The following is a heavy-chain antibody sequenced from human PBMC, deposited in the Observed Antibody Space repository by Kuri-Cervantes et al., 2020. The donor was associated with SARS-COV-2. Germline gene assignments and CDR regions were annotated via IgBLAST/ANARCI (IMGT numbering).Heavy chain of an antibody. CDR1: GYSFTSYW. J-gene: IGHJ4*02. CDR2: IYPGDSDT. V-gene: IGHV5-51*01. D-gene: IGHD2-15*01. CDR3: ARGYCSGGSCYSEDYLDY. Sequence: GESLKISCKGSGYSFTSYWIGWVRQMPGKGLEWMGIIYPGDSDTRYSPSFQGQVTISADKSISTAYLQWSSLKASDTAMYYCARGYCSGGSCYSEDYLDYWGQGTLVTVSS.